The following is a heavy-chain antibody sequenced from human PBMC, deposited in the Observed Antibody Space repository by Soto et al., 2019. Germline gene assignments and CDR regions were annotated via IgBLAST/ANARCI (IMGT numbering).Heavy chain of an antibody. CDR3: ARPQGYISDWYYFDL. D-gene: IGHD6-19*01. V-gene: IGHV1-2*02. CDR2: ISPKSGGT. Sequence: QVQLVQSGAEVKKPGASVKVSCEASGYTFIDYYMPWVRQAPGQGFEWMGRISPKSGGTNYAQKFQGRVTMTWDTSLNTAYMELSSLMSADTAVYYCARPQGYISDWYYFDLWGQGTLVTVSS. J-gene: IGHJ4*02. CDR1: GYTFIDYY.